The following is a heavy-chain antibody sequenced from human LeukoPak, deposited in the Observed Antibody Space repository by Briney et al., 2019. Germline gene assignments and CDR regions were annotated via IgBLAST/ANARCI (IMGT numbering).Heavy chain of an antibody. D-gene: IGHD3-9*01. CDR2: INWNGGST. Sequence: GGSLRLSCAASGFTFDDYGMSWVRQAPGTGLEWVSGINWNGGSTGYADSVKGRFTISRDNAKNSLYLQMNSLRAEDTFFFHAEDGIRYFDWFLFDYWGQGTLVTVSS. V-gene: IGHV3-20*01. J-gene: IGHJ4*02. CDR1: GFTFDDYG. CDR3: EDGIRYFDWFLFDY.